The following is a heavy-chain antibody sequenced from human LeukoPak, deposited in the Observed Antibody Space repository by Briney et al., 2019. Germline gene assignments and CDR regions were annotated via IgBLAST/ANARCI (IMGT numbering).Heavy chain of an antibody. CDR3: AKTYGSGSF. V-gene: IGHV3-23*01. CDR1: GFTFSSYA. Sequence: GGPLRFCCAASGFTFSSYAMSWVRQAGGKVLEWVSSISASGGSTYYADSVKGRFTNSRDNTKNTQALHMNSLRAEDTAVYFCAKTYGSGSFWGQGTLVTVSS. J-gene: IGHJ4*02. D-gene: IGHD3-10*01. CDR2: ISASGGST.